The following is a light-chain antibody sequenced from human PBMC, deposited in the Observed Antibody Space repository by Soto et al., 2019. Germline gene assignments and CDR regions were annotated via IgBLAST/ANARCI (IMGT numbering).Light chain of an antibody. CDR1: SSDVGGYNY. J-gene: IGLJ1*01. CDR3: SAYTSSSTPYV. Sequence: QSALTQPASVSGSPGQSITISCTGTSSDVGGYNYVSWYQQHPGKAPKLMIYEVSNRPSGVSNRFSGSKSGNTASLTISGLQAEDEADDYGSAYTSSSTPYVFRTGTKLTVL. V-gene: IGLV2-14*01. CDR2: EVS.